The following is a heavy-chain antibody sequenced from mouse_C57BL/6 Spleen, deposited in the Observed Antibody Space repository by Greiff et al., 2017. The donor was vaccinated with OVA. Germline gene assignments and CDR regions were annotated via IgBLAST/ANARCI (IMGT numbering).Heavy chain of an antibody. D-gene: IGHD2-5*01. Sequence: VQLQQPGAELVRPGASVKLSCTASGFNIKDDYMHWVKQRPEQGLEWIGWIDPENGDTEYASKFQGKATITADTSSNTAYLQLSSLTSEDTAVYYCTTISNYDYWGQGTTLTVSS. CDR3: TTISNYDY. CDR2: IDPENGDT. J-gene: IGHJ2*01. CDR1: GFNIKDDY. V-gene: IGHV14-4*01.